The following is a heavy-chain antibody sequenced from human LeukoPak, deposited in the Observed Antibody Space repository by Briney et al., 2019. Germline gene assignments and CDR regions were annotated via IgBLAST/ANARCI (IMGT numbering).Heavy chain of an antibody. CDR3: AREGLDAFDI. J-gene: IGHJ3*02. CDR1: GFTFSSYS. Sequence: GGSLRLSCAASGFTFSSYSMNWVRQAPGKGLEWVSSISSSSSYIYYADSVKGRFTISRDNAKNSLYLQMNSLRAEDMAVYYCAREGLDAFDIWGQGTMVTVSS. V-gene: IGHV3-21*01. CDR2: ISSSSSYI.